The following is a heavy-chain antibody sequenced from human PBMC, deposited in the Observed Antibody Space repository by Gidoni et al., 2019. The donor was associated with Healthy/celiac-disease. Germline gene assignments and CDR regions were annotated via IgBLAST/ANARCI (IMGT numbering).Heavy chain of an antibody. CDR3: ARRATGYSSSWFYYYYDMDV. D-gene: IGHD6-13*01. Sequence: EVQLVESGGGLVQPGGSLRLSCAASGFTFIRYSMNWVRQAPGKGLEWGSYISSSSSTIYYADSVKGRFTISRDNAKNSLYLQMNSLRDEDTAVYYCARRATGYSSSWFYYYYDMDVWGQGTTVTVSS. CDR1: GFTFIRYS. V-gene: IGHV3-48*02. J-gene: IGHJ6*02. CDR2: ISSSSSTI.